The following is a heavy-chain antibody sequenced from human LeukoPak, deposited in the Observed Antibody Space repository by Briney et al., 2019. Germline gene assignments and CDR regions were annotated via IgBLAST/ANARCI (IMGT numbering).Heavy chain of an antibody. CDR3: ARAALAGYCSGGSCYYFDY. D-gene: IGHD2-15*01. CDR1: GGSISSYY. Sequence: SETLSLTCTVSGGSISSYYWSWIRQPAGKGLEWIGRIYTSGSTNYNPSLKSRVTMSVDTSKNQFSLKLSSVTAADTAVYYCARAALAGYCSGGSCYYFDYWGQGTLVTVSS. CDR2: IYTSGST. J-gene: IGHJ4*02. V-gene: IGHV4-4*07.